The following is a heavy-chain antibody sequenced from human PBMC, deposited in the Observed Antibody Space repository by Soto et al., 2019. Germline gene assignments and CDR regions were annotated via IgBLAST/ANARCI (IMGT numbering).Heavy chain of an antibody. Sequence: SETLSLTCTVSGGSINSGGYCWSWIRQHPGKGLDWIGSISYSGTTYYNPSLKSRVTISVDTSKNQFSLKLNSVTAADTAVYYCSRRGPTYSGSASHSGFIDFWGQGTLVTVSS. J-gene: IGHJ4*02. CDR3: SRRGPTYSGSASHSGFIDF. CDR2: ISYSGTT. D-gene: IGHD3-10*01. CDR1: GGSINSGGYC. V-gene: IGHV4-31*03.